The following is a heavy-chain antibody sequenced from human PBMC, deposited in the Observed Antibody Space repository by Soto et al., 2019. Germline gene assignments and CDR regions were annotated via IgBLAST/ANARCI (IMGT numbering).Heavy chain of an antibody. CDR1: GFIFDDYG. Sequence: EVQLVESGGGVLRPGESLRLSCAASGFIFDDYGMSWARQAPGKGLEWVSGVNWNGGSTGYADSVKGRFTISRDNAKNFLFLQMNSLRVEDTAFYYGVRGASLNFDYWGQGTLVTVSS. D-gene: IGHD1-26*01. V-gene: IGHV3-20*04. CDR2: VNWNGGST. CDR3: VRGASLNFDY. J-gene: IGHJ4*02.